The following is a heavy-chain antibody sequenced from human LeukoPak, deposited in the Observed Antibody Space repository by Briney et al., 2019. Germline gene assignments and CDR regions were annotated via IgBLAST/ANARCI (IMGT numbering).Heavy chain of an antibody. V-gene: IGHV3-7*01. D-gene: IGHD5-18*01. J-gene: IGHJ4*02. CDR3: ARDRWGYSYGGD. CDR2: IKQDGSEK. CDR1: GFTFSSYG. Sequence: GGSLRLSCAASGFTFSSYGMHWVRQAPGKGLEWVANIKQDGSEKYYVDSVKGRFTISRDNAKNSLYLQMNSLRAEDTAVYYCARDRWGYSYGGDWGQGTLVTVSS.